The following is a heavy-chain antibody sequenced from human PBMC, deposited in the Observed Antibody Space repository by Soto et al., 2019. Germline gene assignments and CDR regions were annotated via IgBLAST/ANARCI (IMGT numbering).Heavy chain of an antibody. D-gene: IGHD3-16*01. Sequence: QVQLVESGGGVVQPGRSLRLSCAVSGFSFNNFAVHWVGQAPGKGLEWVAVVSSDGGEKNYADSVKGRFTISRDNSRNTLFLQMNGLRDEDTAMYYCARDWGYINFFNLWGQGTLVTVSS. V-gene: IGHV3-30-3*01. CDR3: ARDWGYINFFNL. J-gene: IGHJ4*02. CDR1: GFSFNNFA. CDR2: VSSDGGEK.